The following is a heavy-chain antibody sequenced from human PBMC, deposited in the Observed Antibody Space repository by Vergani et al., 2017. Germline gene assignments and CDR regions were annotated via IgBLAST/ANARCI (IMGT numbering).Heavy chain of an antibody. CDR1: GGSFNTYY. CDR3: ARVMYRDEASTGYRLEGRDI. CDR2: IYSTGST. D-gene: IGHD3-9*01. Sequence: QVQLEESGPGLVKPSETLSLTCTVSGGSFNTYYWSWIRQSPGTGLEWIGYIYSTGSTNYNPYLNSRVTMSVDTSKNQFSLKLRSVTAADTAVYFCARVMYRDEASTGYRLEGRDIWGQGTTVTISS. V-gene: IGHV4-59*13. J-gene: IGHJ6*02.